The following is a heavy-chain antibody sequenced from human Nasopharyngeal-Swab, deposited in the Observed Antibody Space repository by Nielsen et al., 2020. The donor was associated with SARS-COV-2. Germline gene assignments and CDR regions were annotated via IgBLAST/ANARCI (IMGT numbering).Heavy chain of an antibody. J-gene: IGHJ6*02. Sequence: WIRQPPGKGLKWVANIKQDGSEKYYVDSVKGRFTISRDNAKNSLYLQMNSLRAEDTAVYYCARVHRYYDFWSGYYTGSRGMDIWGQGTTVTVSS. D-gene: IGHD3-3*01. CDR2: IKQDGSEK. CDR3: ARVHRYYDFWSGYYTGSRGMDI. V-gene: IGHV3-7*01.